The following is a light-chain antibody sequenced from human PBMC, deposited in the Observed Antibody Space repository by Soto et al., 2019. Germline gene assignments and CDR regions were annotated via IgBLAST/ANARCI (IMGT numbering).Light chain of an antibody. Sequence: DIELTQSPGPLSLSQGDRSTLSWRASQSVSSNYVAWYQLKPGQAPRLLIDDASTRATGIPDRVSGRGSGTDCTRTISRLEPEEVAVYSCHQYGRSPRTFGQGTRLEIK. CDR2: DAS. V-gene: IGKV3-20*01. J-gene: IGKJ5*01. CDR1: QSVSSNY. CDR3: HQYGRSPRT.